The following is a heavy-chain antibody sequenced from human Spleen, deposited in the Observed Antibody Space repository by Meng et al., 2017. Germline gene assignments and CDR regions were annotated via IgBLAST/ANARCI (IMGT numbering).Heavy chain of an antibody. CDR1: GYSITGSSN. Sequence: SETLSLTCAVSGYSITGSSNWGWIRQPPGKGLEWIGSLYQSGSTYYNPSLKSRVTMSADTSKNQFSLKLTAVTAADTAVYYCAGGAVVTLICYHAMDVWGQGTTVTVSS. CDR3: AGGAVVTLICYHAMDV. V-gene: IGHV4-38-2*01. CDR2: LYQSGST. D-gene: IGHD2-21*02. J-gene: IGHJ6*02.